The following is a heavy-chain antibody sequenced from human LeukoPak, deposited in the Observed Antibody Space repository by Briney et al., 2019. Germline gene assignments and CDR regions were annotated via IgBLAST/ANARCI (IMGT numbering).Heavy chain of an antibody. CDR2: IYYSGST. V-gene: IGHV4-39*02. CDR3: ARETVFGVSYYCYMDV. CDR1: GGSISSSSYY. D-gene: IGHD3-10*01. Sequence: SETLSLTCTVSGGSISSSSYYWGWIRQPPGKGLEWIGSIYYSGSTYYNPSLKSRVTISVDTSKNQFSLKLSSVTAADTAMYYCARETVFGVSYYCYMDVWGKGTTVTVSS. J-gene: IGHJ6*03.